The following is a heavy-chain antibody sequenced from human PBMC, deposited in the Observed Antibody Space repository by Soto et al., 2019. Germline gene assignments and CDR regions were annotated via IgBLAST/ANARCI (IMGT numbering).Heavy chain of an antibody. J-gene: IGHJ4*02. CDR1: CYSFSNYG. Sequence: QVQLMQSGAEVNKPRASVRVSCKPSCYSFSNYGVAWVRQAPGQGLEWMRWISGYNENTNSAQHLQGRITMTTDTFLSAADMELMSLRSDEPSTYCCPRNVRGTAAAGSYYFDYWGQGTVVTVSS. D-gene: IGHD6-25*01. CDR2: ISGYNENT. V-gene: IGHV1-18*01. CDR3: PRNVRGTAAAGSYYFDY.